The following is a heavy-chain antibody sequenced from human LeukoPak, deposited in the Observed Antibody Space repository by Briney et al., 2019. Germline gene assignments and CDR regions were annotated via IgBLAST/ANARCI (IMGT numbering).Heavy chain of an antibody. Sequence: SETLSLTCTVSGDSISTRNSYWGWIRQPPGKGLEWIGSIYYSGNTYYNASLKSRVTISVDTSKNQFSLKLSSVTAADTAVYYCARVSRGIAVAGTLWDYYYYYMDVWGKGTTVTVSS. J-gene: IGHJ6*03. CDR1: GDSISTRNSY. CDR2: IYYSGNT. V-gene: IGHV4-39*07. D-gene: IGHD6-19*01. CDR3: ARVSRGIAVAGTLWDYYYYYMDV.